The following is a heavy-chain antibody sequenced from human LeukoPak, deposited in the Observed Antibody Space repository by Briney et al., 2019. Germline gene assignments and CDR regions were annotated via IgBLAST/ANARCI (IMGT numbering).Heavy chain of an antibody. CDR2: IYYSGST. CDR3: ASGGGAFDI. CDR1: GGSISSSSYY. J-gene: IGHJ3*02. Sequence: SGTLSLTCTVSGGSISSSSYYWGWIRQPPGKGLEWIGSIYYSGSTYYNPSLKSRVTISVDTSKNQFSLKLSSVTAADTAVYYCASGGGAFDIWGQGTMVTVSS. V-gene: IGHV4-39*01. D-gene: IGHD2-15*01.